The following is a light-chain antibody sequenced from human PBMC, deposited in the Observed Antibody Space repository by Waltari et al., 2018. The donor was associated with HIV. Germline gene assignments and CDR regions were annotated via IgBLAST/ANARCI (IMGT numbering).Light chain of an antibody. V-gene: IGKV1-39*01. CDR2: GAF. J-gene: IGKJ4*01. CDR1: ENIEQY. Sequence: IQMTRSPSSLSAPVGDRVSISCRASENIEQYLNWYQQRPGQAPKLLIHGAFNLQTGVPSRFSAGGSGADFTLTITNLQPEDVALYFCQQSSVTPLTFGGGTRVDIK. CDR3: QQSSVTPLT.